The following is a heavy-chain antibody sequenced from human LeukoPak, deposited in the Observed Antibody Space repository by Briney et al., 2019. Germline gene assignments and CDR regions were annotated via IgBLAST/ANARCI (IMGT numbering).Heavy chain of an antibody. V-gene: IGHV4-59*01. Sequence: SETLSLTCTVSGGSISSYYWSWIRQPPGKGLEWIGYIYYSGSTNYNPSLKSRVTISVDTSKNQFSLKLSSVTAADTAVYYCVRRLKSGWSSWFDPWGHGTLVTVSS. CDR3: VRRLKSGWSSWFDP. J-gene: IGHJ5*02. CDR1: GGSISSYY. D-gene: IGHD6-19*01. CDR2: IYYSGST.